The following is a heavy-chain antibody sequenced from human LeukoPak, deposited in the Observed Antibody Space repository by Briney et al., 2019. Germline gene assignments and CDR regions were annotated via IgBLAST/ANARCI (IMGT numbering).Heavy chain of an antibody. CDR1: GFIFSDYY. Sequence: GGSLRLSCAASGFIFSDYYMSWIRQAPGKGLEWVSYLSTSGDIMYYAGSVKGRFTISRDNAKNSLYLEMDSLRAEDTAVYYCARGHYGGNPADAFDIWGQVTMVTVS. J-gene: IGHJ3*02. V-gene: IGHV3-11*01. CDR2: LSTSGDIM. D-gene: IGHD4-23*01. CDR3: ARGHYGGNPADAFDI.